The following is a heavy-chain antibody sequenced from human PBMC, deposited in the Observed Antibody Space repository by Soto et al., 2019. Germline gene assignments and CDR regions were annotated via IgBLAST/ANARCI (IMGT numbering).Heavy chain of an antibody. D-gene: IGHD2-15*01. J-gene: IGHJ6*02. CDR2: MFYSGLT. V-gene: IGHV4-39*01. CDR1: GYSVTSSDYY. CDR3: APLSVSLSGPYGIHV. Sequence: SETLSLTCSVFGYSVTSSDYYWAWIRQPPGKGLEWIGSMFYSGLTYYNPSLESRVALSVDTSKNQFSVRLNSVTAADTAVYYCAPLSVSLSGPYGIHVWGQGTTVTVSS.